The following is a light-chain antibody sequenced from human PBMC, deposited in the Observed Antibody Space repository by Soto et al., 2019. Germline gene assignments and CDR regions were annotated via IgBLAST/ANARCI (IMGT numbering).Light chain of an antibody. V-gene: IGKV1-5*03. CDR1: ESVVTW. CDR3: QQYNIYWT. J-gene: IGKJ1*01. CDR2: KAS. Sequence: DIQMTQFPSILSASVGDTVTITCRASESVVTWLAWFQHKPGKAPKLLIYKASVLSGGVPSRFSGSGSGTEFTLTISSLQPDDSATYFCQQYNIYWTFGQGTKV.